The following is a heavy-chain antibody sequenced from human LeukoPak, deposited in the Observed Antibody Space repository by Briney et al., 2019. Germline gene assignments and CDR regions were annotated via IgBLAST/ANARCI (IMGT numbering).Heavy chain of an antibody. D-gene: IGHD1-1*01. CDR3: ARDLVRWNDAGTPFDY. J-gene: IGHJ4*02. Sequence: SVKVSCKASGGTSSSYAISWVRQAPGQGLEWMGRIIPIFGTANYAQKFQGRVTITTDESTSTAYMELSSLRSEDTAVYYCARDLVRWNDAGTPFDYWGQGTLVTVSS. CDR2: IIPIFGTA. V-gene: IGHV1-69*05. CDR1: GGTSSSYA.